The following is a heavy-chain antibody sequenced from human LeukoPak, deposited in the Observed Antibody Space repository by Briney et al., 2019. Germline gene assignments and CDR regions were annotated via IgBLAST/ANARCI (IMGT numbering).Heavy chain of an antibody. V-gene: IGHV3-11*01. J-gene: IGHJ4*02. Sequence: GGSLRLSCAASGFTFSDYYMSWIRQAPGKGLEWVSYISSSGSTIYYADSVKGRFTISRDNAKNSLYLQMNSLRAEDTALYYCAREKDSSSLGNSFDYWGQGTLVTVSS. CDR1: GFTFSDYY. CDR3: AREKDSSSLGNSFDY. CDR2: ISSSGSTI. D-gene: IGHD6-6*01.